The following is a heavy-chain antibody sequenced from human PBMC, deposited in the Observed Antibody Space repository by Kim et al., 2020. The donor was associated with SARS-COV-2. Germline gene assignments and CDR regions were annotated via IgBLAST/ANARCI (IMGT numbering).Heavy chain of an antibody. J-gene: IGHJ6*03. V-gene: IGHV1-69*13. CDR1: GGTFSSYA. CDR2: IIPIFGTA. Sequence: SVKVSCKASGGTFSSYAISWVRQAPGQGLEWMGGIIPIFGTANYAQKFQGRVTITADESTSTAYMELSSLRSEDTAVYYCARVFNRDIAVAGTPYYYYMDVWGKGTTVTVSS. CDR3: ARVFNRDIAVAGTPYYYYMDV. D-gene: IGHD6-19*01.